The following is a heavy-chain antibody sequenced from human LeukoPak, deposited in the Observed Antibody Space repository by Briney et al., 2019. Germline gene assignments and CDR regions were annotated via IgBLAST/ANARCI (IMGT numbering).Heavy chain of an antibody. D-gene: IGHD6-13*01. Sequence: SETLSLTCTVSGGSISSYYWSWIRQPPGKGLEWIGYIYYSGSTNYNPSLKSRVTIPVDTSKNQFSLKLSSVTAADTAVYYCAGRRAAAGPYFDYWGQGTLVTVSS. V-gene: IGHV4-59*01. CDR3: AGRRAAAGPYFDY. J-gene: IGHJ4*02. CDR1: GGSISSYY. CDR2: IYYSGST.